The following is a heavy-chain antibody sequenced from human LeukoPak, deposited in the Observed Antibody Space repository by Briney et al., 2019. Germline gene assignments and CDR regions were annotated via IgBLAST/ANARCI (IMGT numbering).Heavy chain of an antibody. CDR3: ARGSNSAFDI. CDR2: AYSRSKGNK. CDR1: GDSVSSNSVA. Sequence: SQTLSLSCAISGDSVSSNSVAWNWIRRSPSRCLEWLGRAYSRSKGNKDYAISVKSRININTDTSRNQFSLQLNSVTPEDTAVYYCARGSNSAFDIWGQGTMVTVSS. J-gene: IGHJ3*02. D-gene: IGHD2-8*01. V-gene: IGHV6-1*01.